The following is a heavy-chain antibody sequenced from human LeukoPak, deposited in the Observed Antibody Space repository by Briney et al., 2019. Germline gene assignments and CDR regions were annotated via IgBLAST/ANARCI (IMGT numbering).Heavy chain of an antibody. CDR1: GFTFSSYG. CDR2: ISYDGSNK. J-gene: IGHJ4*02. V-gene: IGHV3-30*18. CDR3: AKGMWEIVVVITLRTPFDY. Sequence: PGGSLRLSCAASGFTFSSYGMHWVRQAPGKGLEGVAVISYDGSNKYYADTVKGRFTISRDNSKNTLYLQMNSLRAEDTAVYYCAKGMWEIVVVITLRTPFDYWGQGTLVTVSS. D-gene: IGHD3-22*01.